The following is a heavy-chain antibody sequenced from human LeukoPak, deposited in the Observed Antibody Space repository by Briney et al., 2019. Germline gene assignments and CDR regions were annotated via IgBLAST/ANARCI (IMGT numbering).Heavy chain of an antibody. Sequence: GGSLRLSCAVSGFISSNYNMNWVRQAPGKGLEWIADISTNSRTIYYADSVKGRFTISRDNAKNSLYLQMNSLRAEDTAVYYCAELGITMIGGVWGKGTTVTISS. D-gene: IGHD3-10*02. CDR2: ISTNSRTI. V-gene: IGHV3-48*04. CDR1: GFISSNYN. CDR3: AELGITMIGGV. J-gene: IGHJ6*04.